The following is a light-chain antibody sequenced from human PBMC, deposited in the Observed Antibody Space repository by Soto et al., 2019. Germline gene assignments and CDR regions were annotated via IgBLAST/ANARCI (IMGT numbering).Light chain of an antibody. CDR3: MQALQTPWT. Sequence: DIVMTQSPLSLPVTPGEPASISCRSSQSLLHSDGYIYLDWYLQRPGQSPQLLICLGSNRASGVPDRFSGSGSGTHFTLTISRVEAEEFGVYYCMQALQTPWTFGQGTRVDVK. CDR1: QSLLHSDGYIY. CDR2: LGS. V-gene: IGKV2-28*01. J-gene: IGKJ1*01.